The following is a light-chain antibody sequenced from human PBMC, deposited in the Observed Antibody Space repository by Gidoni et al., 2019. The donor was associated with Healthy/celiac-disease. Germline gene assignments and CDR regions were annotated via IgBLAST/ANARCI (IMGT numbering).Light chain of an antibody. Sequence: DIQMTQSPSSLSASVGDRVTITCRASQSISSYLNWYQQKPGKAPKLLIYAASSLQSGFPSRFSGSGSGTDFTLTISSLQPEDFATYYCQQSYSTPLTFGPGTKVEIK. CDR1: QSISSY. CDR2: AAS. CDR3: QQSYSTPLT. J-gene: IGKJ3*01. V-gene: IGKV1-39*01.